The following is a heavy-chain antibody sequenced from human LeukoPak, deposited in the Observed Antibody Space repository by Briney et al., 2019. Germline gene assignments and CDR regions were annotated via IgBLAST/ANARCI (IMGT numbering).Heavy chain of an antibody. V-gene: IGHV1-18*01. CDR2: ISAYNGNT. CDR1: GYTFTSYD. J-gene: IGHJ4*02. CDR3: ARVTHGSGSYYNRY. D-gene: IGHD3-10*01. Sequence: ASVKVSCKASGYTFTSYDFSWVRQAPGQGLEWMGWISAYNGNTNYAQILQGRLTMTTDTSTSTAYMELRSLRSEDTAVYYCARVTHGSGSYYNRYWGQGTLVTVSS.